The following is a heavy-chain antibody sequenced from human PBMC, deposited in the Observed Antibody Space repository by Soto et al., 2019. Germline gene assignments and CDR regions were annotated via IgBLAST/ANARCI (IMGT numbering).Heavy chain of an antibody. J-gene: IGHJ4*02. D-gene: IGHD6-13*01. CDR2: INSDESST. CDR1: GFTFSSYW. V-gene: IGHV3-74*01. Sequence: EVQLVESGGGLVQPGGSLRLSCAASGFTFSSYWMHWVRQAPGKGLVWVSRINSDESSTSYADSVKGRFTISRDNAKNTLDLQMNSLRVEDTAVYYCARESVLGYSSSWPYFDYWGQGTLVTVSS. CDR3: ARESVLGYSSSWPYFDY.